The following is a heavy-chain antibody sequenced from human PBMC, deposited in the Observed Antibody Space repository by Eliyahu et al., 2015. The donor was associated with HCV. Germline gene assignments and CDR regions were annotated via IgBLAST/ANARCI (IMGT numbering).Heavy chain of an antibody. CDR2: ISESGYAM. CDR3: VRDFSSGLAYYFDH. V-gene: IGHV3-48*03. J-gene: IGHJ4*02. Sequence: EVQLVESGGGLVQPGGSLRLSCTASGFTFSSFEVNWVRQAPGKGLEWVSYISESGYAMYYADSVKGRFTISRDNAKSSLYLQMSSLRAEDTAVYYCVRDFSSGLAYYFDHWGRGTLVTVSS. CDR1: GFTFSSFE. D-gene: IGHD3-3*01.